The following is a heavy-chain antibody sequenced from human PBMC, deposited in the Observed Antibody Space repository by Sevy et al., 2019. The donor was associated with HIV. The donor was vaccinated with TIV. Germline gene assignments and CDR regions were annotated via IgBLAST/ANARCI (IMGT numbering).Heavy chain of an antibody. CDR3: ANAYTGSYSHSYLYALDV. Sequence: GGSLRLSCIGSGFSLSYYGIHWVRQSPGKGLDWVALMSHDGINEYYADSVKVRFTISRDNSKNTVYLEMNSLRNEDTAIYFCANAYTGSYSHSYLYALDVWGQGTTVTVSS. J-gene: IGHJ6*02. V-gene: IGHV3-30*18. D-gene: IGHD1-26*01. CDR2: MSHDGINE. CDR1: GFSLSYYG.